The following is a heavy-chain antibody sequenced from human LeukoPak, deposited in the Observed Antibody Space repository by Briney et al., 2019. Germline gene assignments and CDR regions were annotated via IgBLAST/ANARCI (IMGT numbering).Heavy chain of an antibody. J-gene: IGHJ4*02. V-gene: IGHV3-21*01. CDR3: ASDTYSSYDY. CDR1: GFTFSSYS. CDR2: ISSSSSYI. Sequence: KAGGSLRLSCAASGFTFSSYSMNWVRQARENGLEWVSSISSSSSYIYYADSVKGRFTISRDNAKNSLYLQMNSLRAEDTAVYYCASDTYSSYDYWGQGTLVTVSS. D-gene: IGHD6-6*01.